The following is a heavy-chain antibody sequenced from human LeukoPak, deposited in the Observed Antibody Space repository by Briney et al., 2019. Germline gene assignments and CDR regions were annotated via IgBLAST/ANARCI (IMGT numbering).Heavy chain of an antibody. CDR2: ISYDGSNK. V-gene: IGHV3-30-3*01. CDR3: AKDRTYYGMDV. CDR1: GFTFSSYA. Sequence: GGSLRLSCAASGFTFSSYAMYWVRQAPGKGLEWVAQISYDGSNKYYADFVKGRFTISRDNSKNTLYLQMNSLRAEDTAVYYCAKDRTYYGMDVWGQGTTVTVSS. J-gene: IGHJ6*02.